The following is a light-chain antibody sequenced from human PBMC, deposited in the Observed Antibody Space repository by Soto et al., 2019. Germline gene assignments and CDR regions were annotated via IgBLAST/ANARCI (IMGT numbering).Light chain of an antibody. Sequence: ESVVTQSPATLSLSPGERATLSCRASQDVSRYLAWYQQKPGQSPRLLIYDASNRATGVPARFSGSGSGTEFTLTINSLQSEDFAIYYCQQYNSYSITFGQGTRLEI. CDR1: QDVSRY. CDR3: QQYNSYSIT. CDR2: DAS. V-gene: IGKV3-11*01. J-gene: IGKJ5*01.